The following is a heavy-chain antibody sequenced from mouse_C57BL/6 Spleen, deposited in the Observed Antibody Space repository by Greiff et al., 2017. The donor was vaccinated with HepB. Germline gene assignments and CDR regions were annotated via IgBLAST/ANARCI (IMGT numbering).Heavy chain of an antibody. CDR1: GFNIKDDY. CDR2: IDPENGDT. J-gene: IGHJ2*01. CDR3: TTGSSGYDYFDY. V-gene: IGHV14-4*01. Sequence: EVKLQESGAELVRPGASVKLSCTASGFNIKDDYMHWVKQRPEQGLEWIGWIDPENGDTEYASKFQGKATITADTSSNTAYLQLSSLTSEDTAVYYCTTGSSGYDYFDYWGQGTTLTVSS. D-gene: IGHD3-2*02.